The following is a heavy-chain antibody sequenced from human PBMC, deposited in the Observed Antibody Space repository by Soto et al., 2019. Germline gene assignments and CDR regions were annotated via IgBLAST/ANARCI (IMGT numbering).Heavy chain of an antibody. Sequence: ASVKVSCKASVYTFTSYYMHWVRQAPGQGLEWMGIINPSGGSTSYAQKFQGRVTMTRDTSTSTVYMELSSLRSEDTAVYYCARDRLVDTDMAPFFYYYYYGMDVWGQGTTVTVSS. D-gene: IGHD5-18*01. CDR3: ARDRLVDTDMAPFFYYYYYGMDV. CDR2: INPSGGST. J-gene: IGHJ6*02. V-gene: IGHV1-46*01. CDR1: VYTFTSYY.